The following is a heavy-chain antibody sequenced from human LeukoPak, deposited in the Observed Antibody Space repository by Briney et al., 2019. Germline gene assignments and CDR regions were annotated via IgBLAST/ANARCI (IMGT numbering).Heavy chain of an antibody. CDR1: GFTFSSYW. J-gene: IGHJ4*02. CDR2: IKRDGSET. V-gene: IGHV3-7*01. CDR3: ARYSGSFLFDY. D-gene: IGHD1-26*01. Sequence: GGSLRLSCAASGFTFSSYWMSWVRQAPGKGLEWVANIKRDGSETYYVDSLKGRFTVSTDNAKNSLYLQMNSLRAEDTAVYYCARYSGSFLFDYWGQGALVTVSS.